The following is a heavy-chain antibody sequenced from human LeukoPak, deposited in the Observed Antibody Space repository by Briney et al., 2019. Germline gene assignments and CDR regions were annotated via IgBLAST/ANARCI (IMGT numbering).Heavy chain of an antibody. J-gene: IGHJ4*02. D-gene: IGHD6-19*01. CDR2: INPSGGST. V-gene: IGHV1-46*01. CDR1: GYTFTSYY. CDR3: AREIILIAVAGTYFDY. Sequence: ASVKVSCKASGYTFTSYYMHWVRQAPGQGLEWMGIINPSGGSTSYAQKFQGRVTMTRDTSTSTVYMELSSLRSEDTAVYYCAREIILIAVAGTYFDYWGQGTLVTVSS.